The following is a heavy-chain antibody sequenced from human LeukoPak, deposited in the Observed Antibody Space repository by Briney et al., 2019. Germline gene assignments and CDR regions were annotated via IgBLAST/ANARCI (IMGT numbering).Heavy chain of an antibody. D-gene: IGHD1-26*01. CDR2: IYSDNT. CDR1: GFTVSSNS. Sequence: GGSLRLSCTVSGFTVSSNSMSWVRQAPGKGLEWVSFIYSDNTHYSDSVKGRFTISRDNSKNTLYLQMNSLRAEDTAVYYCAKDYEPLVGVHRWGDWFDPWGQGTLVTVSS. J-gene: IGHJ5*02. CDR3: AKDYEPLVGVHRWGDWFDP. V-gene: IGHV3-53*01.